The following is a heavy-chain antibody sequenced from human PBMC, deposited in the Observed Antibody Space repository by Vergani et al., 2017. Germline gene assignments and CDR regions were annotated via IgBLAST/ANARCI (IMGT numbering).Heavy chain of an antibody. D-gene: IGHD3-3*01. V-gene: IGHV4-61*02. CDR2: IYTSGSP. Sequence: QVQLQESGPGLVKPSQTLSLTCTVSGGSISSGSYYWSWIRQPAGKGLGWIGRIYTSGSPNYNPSLKSRVTMSVDTSKTQFALKLSTVSAADTAVYYCAREINPPSLVWFPDGWSKGSSVTASP. CDR3: AREINPPSLVWFPDG. J-gene: IGHJ6*04. CDR1: GGSISSGSYY.